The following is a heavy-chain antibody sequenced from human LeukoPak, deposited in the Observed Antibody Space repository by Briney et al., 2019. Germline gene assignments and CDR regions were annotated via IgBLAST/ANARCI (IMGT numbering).Heavy chain of an antibody. Sequence: SETLSLTCTVSGGSITSSYWSWLRQPPGKGLEWIGYIYYSGSTNYNPSLKSRLTISIDTSENQFSLKLSSVTAADTAVYYCAREYSSSSGRRAFDIWGQGTMVTVSS. V-gene: IGHV4-59*08. CDR2: IYYSGST. CDR3: AREYSSSSGRRAFDI. J-gene: IGHJ3*02. D-gene: IGHD6-6*01. CDR1: GGSITSSY.